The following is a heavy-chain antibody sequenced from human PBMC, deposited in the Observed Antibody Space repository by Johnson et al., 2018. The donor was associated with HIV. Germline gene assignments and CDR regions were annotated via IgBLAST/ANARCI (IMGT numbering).Heavy chain of an antibody. CDR2: ISGSGGCT. J-gene: IGHJ3*02. CDR3: AKLVGGDTSGELDI. D-gene: IGHD2-21*01. Sequence: ISGSGGCTYYADSVKGRFTISRDNSKNTLYLQMNSLRPEDTALYYCAKLVGGDTSGELDIWGQGTMVTVSS. V-gene: IGHV3-23*01.